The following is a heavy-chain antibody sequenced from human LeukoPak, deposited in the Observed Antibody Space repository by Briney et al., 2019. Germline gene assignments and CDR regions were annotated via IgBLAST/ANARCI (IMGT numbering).Heavy chain of an antibody. CDR3: GGHNPRNTVDF. D-gene: IGHD2-8*02. CDR1: GGSISNYY. V-gene: IGHV4-59*08. Sequence: SETLSLTCTVSGGSISNYYWSWIRQPPGKGLEWIGHISHSGSTNYNPSLKSRVTISLDTSKNQFSLKLSSVTAAHTAVYYCGGHNPRNTVDFWGQGTLVTVSS. CDR2: ISHSGST. J-gene: IGHJ4*02.